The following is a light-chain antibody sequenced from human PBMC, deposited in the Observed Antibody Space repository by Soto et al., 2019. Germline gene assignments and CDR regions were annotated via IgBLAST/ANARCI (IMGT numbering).Light chain of an antibody. CDR1: QSISSY. CDR2: AAA. V-gene: IGKV1-39*01. J-gene: IGKJ2*01. CDR3: QQSYSTPMYT. Sequence: DIQMTQSPSSLSASVGDRVTITCRASQSISSYLNWYQQKPGKAPKLLIYAAASLQSGVPSRFGGSGSGTDFTLTISSLQPEDFATYYCQQSYSTPMYTFGQGTKLEIK.